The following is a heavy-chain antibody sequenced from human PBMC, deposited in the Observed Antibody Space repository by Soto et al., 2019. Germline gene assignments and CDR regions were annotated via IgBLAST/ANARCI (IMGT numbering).Heavy chain of an antibody. CDR3: ARDQGFGWFDP. J-gene: IGHJ5*02. CDR2: TYYSGST. CDR1: GGSISSGGYY. V-gene: IGHV4-31*02. Sequence: PSETLSVTCTVSGGSISSGGYYWSWIRQHPGKGLEWIGYTYYSGSTYYNPSLKSRVTISVDTSKNQFSLKLSSVAAADTAVYYCARDQGFGWFDPWGQGTLVTVSS. D-gene: IGHD3-3*01.